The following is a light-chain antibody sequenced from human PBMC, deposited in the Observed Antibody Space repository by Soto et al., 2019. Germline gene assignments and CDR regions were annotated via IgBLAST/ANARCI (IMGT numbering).Light chain of an antibody. J-gene: IGKJ5*01. CDR1: KSVTSY. CDR2: DAS. V-gene: IGKV3-11*01. Sequence: EIVLTQSPATLSLSPGERATLSCRASKSVTSYLAWYQQKPGQAPRLLIYDASSRATGIPARFSGSGSGTDFTLTISSLEPEDFAVYYCQQRYDWITFGQGTRLEIK. CDR3: QQRYDWIT.